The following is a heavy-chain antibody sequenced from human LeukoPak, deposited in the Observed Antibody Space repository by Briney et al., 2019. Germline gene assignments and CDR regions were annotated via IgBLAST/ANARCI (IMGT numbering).Heavy chain of an antibody. CDR2: INPNSGGT. Sequence: ASVKVSCKASGYTFTGYYMHWVRQAPGQGLGWMGRINPNSGGTNYEQKFQGRVTMTRDTSISTAYMELSRLRSDDTAVYYCHFSDDAFDVWGQGTMVTVSS. D-gene: IGHD2/OR15-2a*01. CDR3: HFSDDAFDV. J-gene: IGHJ3*01. V-gene: IGHV1-2*06. CDR1: GYTFTGYY.